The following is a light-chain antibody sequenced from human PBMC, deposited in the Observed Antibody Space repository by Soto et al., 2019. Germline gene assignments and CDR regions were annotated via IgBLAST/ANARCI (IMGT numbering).Light chain of an antibody. CDR1: QSVSSSY. J-gene: IGKJ1*01. CDR3: QQYGSSPWT. CDR2: GAS. Sequence: EMVLTQSPGTLSLSPGERATRSCRASQSVSSSYLAWYQQKPGQAPRLLIYGASSRATGIPDRFSGSGSGTDFTLTMSRLEPEDFAVYYCQQYGSSPWTFGQGTKVEIK. V-gene: IGKV3-20*01.